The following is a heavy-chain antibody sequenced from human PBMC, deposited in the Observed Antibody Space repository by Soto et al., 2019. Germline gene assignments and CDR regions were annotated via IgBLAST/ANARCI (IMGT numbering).Heavy chain of an antibody. Sequence: GASVKVSWKASGGTFSSYAISWVRQAPGQGLEWMGGIIPIFGTANYAQKFQGRVTITADESTSTAYMELSSLRSEDTAVYYCARGGGGEWELLVAFDIWGQGTMVTVSS. CDR3: ARGGGGEWELLVAFDI. V-gene: IGHV1-69*13. D-gene: IGHD1-26*01. J-gene: IGHJ3*02. CDR1: GGTFSSYA. CDR2: IIPIFGTA.